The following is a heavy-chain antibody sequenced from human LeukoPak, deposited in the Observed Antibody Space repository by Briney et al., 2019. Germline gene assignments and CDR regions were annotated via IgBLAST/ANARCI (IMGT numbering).Heavy chain of an antibody. CDR3: ARARGDSSPASRYFDY. J-gene: IGHJ4*02. V-gene: IGHV3-30-3*01. D-gene: IGHD5-18*01. Sequence: PGGSLRLSCAGSGFSFSYYVMHWVRQAPGKGLEWVALIATDGGERYYADSVKGRFTISRDNSKNTLYVQMNSLRPEDTAIYYCARARGDSSPASRYFDYWDQGAPVTVSS. CDR2: IATDGGER. CDR1: GFSFSYYV.